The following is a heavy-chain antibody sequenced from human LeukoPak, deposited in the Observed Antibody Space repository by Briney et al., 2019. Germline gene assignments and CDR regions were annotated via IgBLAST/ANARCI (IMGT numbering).Heavy chain of an antibody. V-gene: IGHV3-21*01. D-gene: IGHD3-9*01. J-gene: IGHJ4*02. Sequence: GGSLRLSCAASGFTFSSYSMNWVRQAPGKGLEWDSSISSSSSYIYYADSVKGRFTISRDNAKNSLYLQMNSLRAEDTAVYYCARDWGSGITIFWDYWGQGTLVTVSS. CDR2: ISSSSSYI. CDR3: ARDWGSGITIFWDY. CDR1: GFTFSSYS.